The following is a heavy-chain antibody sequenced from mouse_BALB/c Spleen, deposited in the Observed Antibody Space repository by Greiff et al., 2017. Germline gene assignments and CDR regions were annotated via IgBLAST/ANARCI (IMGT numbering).Heavy chain of an antibody. CDR1: GYSITSDYA. CDR3: ARRENGYYGFAY. Sequence: EVKLEESGPGLVKPSQSLSLTCTVTGYSITSDYAWNWIRQFPGNKLEWMGYISYSGSTSYNPSLKSRISITRDTSKNQFFLQLNSVTTEDTATYYCARRENGYYGFAYWGQGTLVTVSA. J-gene: IGHJ3*01. CDR2: ISYSGST. V-gene: IGHV3-2*02. D-gene: IGHD2-3*01.